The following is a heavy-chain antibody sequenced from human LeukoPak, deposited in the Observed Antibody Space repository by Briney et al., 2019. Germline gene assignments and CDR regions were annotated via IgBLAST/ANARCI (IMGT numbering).Heavy chain of an antibody. Sequence: PGGSLRLSCAASGSTFSSYAMSWVRQAPGKGLEWVSAISGSGGSTYYADSVKGRFTISRDNSKNTLYLQMNSLRAEDTAVYYCTNTPQRYYYGSGSYQAVSHWGQGTLVTVSS. CDR2: ISGSGGST. J-gene: IGHJ4*02. V-gene: IGHV3-23*01. D-gene: IGHD3-10*01. CDR3: TNTPQRYYYGSGSYQAVSH. CDR1: GSTFSSYA.